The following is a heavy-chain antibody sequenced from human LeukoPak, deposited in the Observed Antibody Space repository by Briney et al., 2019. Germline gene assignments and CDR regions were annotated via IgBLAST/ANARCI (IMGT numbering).Heavy chain of an antibody. CDR1: GFTFSSYA. V-gene: IGHV3-23*01. Sequence: GGSLRLSCAASGFTFSSYAMSWVRQAPGKGLEWVSAISGSGGSTYYADSVKGRFTISRDNSKNTLYLQMNSLRAEDTAVYYCAKAGEMDYDYVWGSTEPHFGYWGQGTLVTVSS. J-gene: IGHJ4*02. CDR2: ISGSGGST. CDR3: AKAGEMDYDYVWGSTEPHFGY. D-gene: IGHD3-16*01.